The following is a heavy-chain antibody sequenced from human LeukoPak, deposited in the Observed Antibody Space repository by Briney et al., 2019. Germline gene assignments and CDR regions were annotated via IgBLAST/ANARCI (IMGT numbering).Heavy chain of an antibody. CDR1: GFTFSSYA. CDR2: ISYDGSNK. Sequence: GGSLRLSCAASGFTFSSYAMHWVRQAPGKGLEWVAVISYDGSNKYYADSVKGRFTISRDNSKNTLYLQMNSLRAEDTAVYYCARDADILTGYPDYWGQGTLVTVSS. CDR3: ARDADILTGYPDY. D-gene: IGHD3-9*01. J-gene: IGHJ4*02. V-gene: IGHV3-30-3*01.